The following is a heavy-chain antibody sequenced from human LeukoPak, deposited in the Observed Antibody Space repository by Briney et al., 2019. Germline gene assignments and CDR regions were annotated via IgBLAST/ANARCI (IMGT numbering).Heavy chain of an antibody. D-gene: IGHD5-18*01. Sequence: SESLSLTCTVSGGSISSYYWSWIRQPPGKGLEWIGYIYYSGSTNYNPSLKSRVTISVDTSKNQFSLKLSSVTAADTAVYYCARDHGPRGYSYGYYAFDIWGQGTMVTVSS. J-gene: IGHJ3*02. CDR2: IYYSGST. CDR3: ARDHGPRGYSYGYYAFDI. CDR1: GGSISSYY. V-gene: IGHV4-59*12.